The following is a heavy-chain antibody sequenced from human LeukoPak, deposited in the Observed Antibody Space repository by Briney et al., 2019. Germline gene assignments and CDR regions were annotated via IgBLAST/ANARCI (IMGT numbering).Heavy chain of an antibody. CDR1: GFTFSNYA. CDR3: MKDRTGTDTLDY. D-gene: IGHD2-8*02. CDR2: ISDDGSRQ. Sequence: PGRSLRLSRAATGFTFSNYAIHWGRQAPGKGLEWVAFISDDGSRQHSADPVKGQFTISRDNSQNTPNLQMSSRREQNTALYFHMKDRTGTDTLDYWGQGTLVTVSS. V-gene: IGHV3-30-3*01. J-gene: IGHJ4*02.